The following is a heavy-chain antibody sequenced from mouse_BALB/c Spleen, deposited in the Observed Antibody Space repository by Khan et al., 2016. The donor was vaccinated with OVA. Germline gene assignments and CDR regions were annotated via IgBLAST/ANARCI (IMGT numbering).Heavy chain of an antibody. D-gene: IGHD1-1*01. CDR1: GFTFSSYG. V-gene: IGHV5-17*02. Sequence: EVQLVESGGGLVQPGGSRKLSCAASGFTFSSYGMHWVRQAPEKGLEWVAYISGDSNTIYYADTVKGRFTISRDNSKNTLFLQMTSLMSEDTARYYCATSYFYGDYFDYWGPGTTLTVSS. CDR2: ISGDSNTI. CDR3: ATSYFYGDYFDY. J-gene: IGHJ2*01.